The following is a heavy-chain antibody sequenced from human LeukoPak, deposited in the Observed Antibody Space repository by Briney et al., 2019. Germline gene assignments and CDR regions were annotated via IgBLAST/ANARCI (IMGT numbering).Heavy chain of an antibody. CDR1: GYTFSSFG. J-gene: IGHJ5*02. Sequence: GASVKVSCKPSGYTFSSFGVTWVRQAPGQGLEWVGWISAYDGNTNYAPKFQGRVAMTTDTSTNTAYMELRSLRSDDTAIYYCARTCPMMFCSSSFFDPWGQGTLVTVSS. CDR3: ARTCPMMFCSSSFFDP. D-gene: IGHD2-2*01. V-gene: IGHV1-18*01. CDR2: ISAYDGNT.